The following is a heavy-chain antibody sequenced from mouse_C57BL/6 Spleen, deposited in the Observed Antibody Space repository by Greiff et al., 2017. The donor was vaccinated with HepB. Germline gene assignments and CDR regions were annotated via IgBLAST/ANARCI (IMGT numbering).Heavy chain of an antibody. J-gene: IGHJ1*03. CDR3: AREGFITTVVARYFDV. CDR1: GYTFTSYW. V-gene: IGHV1-59*01. CDR2: IDPSDSYT. Sequence: QVQLQQSGAELVRPGPSVKLSCKASGYTFTSYWMHWVKQRPGQGLEWIGVIDPSDSYTNYNQKFKGKATLTVDTSSSTAYMQLSSLTSEDSAVYYCAREGFITTVVARYFDVWGTGTTVTVSS. D-gene: IGHD1-1*01.